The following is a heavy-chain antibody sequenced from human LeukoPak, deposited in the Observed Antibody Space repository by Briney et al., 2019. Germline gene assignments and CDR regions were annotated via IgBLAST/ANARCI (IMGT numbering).Heavy chain of an antibody. CDR2: IIPIFGTA. CDR3: AREGTGTAMVII. D-gene: IGHD5-18*01. V-gene: IGHV1-69*05. Sequence: SVKVSCKASGGTFSSYAISWVRQAPGHGLEWMGGIIPIFGTANYAQKFQGRVTITTDESTSTAYMELSSLRSEDTAVYYCAREGTGTAMVIIWGQGTLVTVSS. J-gene: IGHJ4*02. CDR1: GGTFSSYA.